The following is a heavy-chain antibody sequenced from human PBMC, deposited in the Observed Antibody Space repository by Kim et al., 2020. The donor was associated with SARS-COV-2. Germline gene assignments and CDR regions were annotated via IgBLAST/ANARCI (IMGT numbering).Heavy chain of an antibody. CDR2: ISSSSYI. CDR3: ARDRGGQWGVAGPDY. D-gene: IGHD6-19*01. Sequence: GGSLRLSCAASGFTFSSYSMNWVRQAPGKGLEWVSSISSSSYIYYADSVKGRFTISRDNAKNSLYLQMNSLRAEDTAVYYCARDRGGQWGVAGPDYWGQGTLVTVSS. CDR1: GFTFSSYS. J-gene: IGHJ4*02. V-gene: IGHV3-21*01.